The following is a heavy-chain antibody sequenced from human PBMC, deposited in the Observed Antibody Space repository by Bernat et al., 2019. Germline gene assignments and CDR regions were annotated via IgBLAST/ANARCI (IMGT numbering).Heavy chain of an antibody. CDR3: AKWTEYSSGWDV. Sequence: EVQLLESGGGLVQPGGSLRLSCAASGFPFSSYAMSWVRQAPGKGLEWGSAISGSGGSTESADSVKGRLTISRGNSKNSLYLRMNSLRAGDTAVYYCAKWTEYSSGWDVWGKGTTVTVSS. J-gene: IGHJ6*04. V-gene: IGHV3-23*01. CDR2: ISGSGGST. D-gene: IGHD6-19*01. CDR1: GFPFSSYA.